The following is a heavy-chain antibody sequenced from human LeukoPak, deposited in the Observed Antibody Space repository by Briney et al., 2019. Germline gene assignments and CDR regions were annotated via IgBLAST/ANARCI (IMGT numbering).Heavy chain of an antibody. CDR1: GFTFSSYS. J-gene: IGHJ6*03. D-gene: IGHD6-13*01. CDR2: IKQDGSEK. CDR3: ARVNGIAAAGTLNLWSYYYYYYMDV. V-gene: IGHV3-7*01. Sequence: RPGGSLRLSCAASGFTFSSYSMNWVRQAPGKGLEWVANIKQDGSEKYYVDSVKGRFTISRDNAKNSLYLQMNSLRAEDTAVYYCARVNGIAAAGTLNLWSYYYYYYMDVWGKGTTVTVSS.